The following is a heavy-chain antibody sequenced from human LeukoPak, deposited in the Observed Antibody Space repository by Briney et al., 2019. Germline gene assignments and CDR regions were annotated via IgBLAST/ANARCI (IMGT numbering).Heavy chain of an antibody. J-gene: IGHJ4*02. D-gene: IGHD6-19*01. Sequence: SETLSLTCTVSGGSISSSSYYWTWLRHPPGKGLECIAYIFYSASTNYNPSLKSRATITVDTSKNQFSLNLRSVTAADMAVYYCARGRTSGGYPHFDSWGQGIQVTVSS. CDR3: ARGRTSGGYPHFDS. CDR1: GGSISSSSYY. V-gene: IGHV4-61*01. CDR2: IFYSAST.